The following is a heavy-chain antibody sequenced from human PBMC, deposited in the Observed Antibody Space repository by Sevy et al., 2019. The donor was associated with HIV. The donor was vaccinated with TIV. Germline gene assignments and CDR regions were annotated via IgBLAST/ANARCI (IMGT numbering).Heavy chain of an antibody. J-gene: IGHJ4*02. D-gene: IGHD3-22*01. CDR1: GYTFTGYY. CDR2: INPNSGGT. CDR3: AREGHTSLPLYYYDSSGYYYGNGVDY. V-gene: IGHV1-2*02. Sequence: ASVKVSCKASGYTFTGYYMHWVRQAPGQGLEWMGWINPNSGGTNYAQKFQGRVTMTRDTSISTAYMELSRLRSDDTAVYYCAREGHTSLPLYYYDSSGYYYGNGVDYWGQGTLVTVSS.